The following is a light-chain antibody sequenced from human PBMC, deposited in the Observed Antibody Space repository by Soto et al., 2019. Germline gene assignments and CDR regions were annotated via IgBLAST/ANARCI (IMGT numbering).Light chain of an antibody. V-gene: IGKV1-5*03. Sequence: DIQMTQSPSTLSGSVGGRVTIACRSSQTISSWSAWYQQKPGKAPKLLIYKASTLKSGVPSRFSGSGSGTEFTLTISSLQPDDFAVYYCQQYNSWPPLTFGGGTKVDIK. CDR2: KAS. CDR3: QQYNSWPPLT. CDR1: QTISSW. J-gene: IGKJ4*01.